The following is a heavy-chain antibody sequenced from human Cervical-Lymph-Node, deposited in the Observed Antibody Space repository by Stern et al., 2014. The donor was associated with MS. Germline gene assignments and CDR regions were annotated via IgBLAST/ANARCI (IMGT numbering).Heavy chain of an antibody. D-gene: IGHD2-8*02. CDR3: ARSLVVVPRIDY. CDR2: INPNSGST. V-gene: IGHV1-2*02. Sequence: VQLVESRADVKKPGASVKVSCKASGYTFTGYYMHWVRQAPGQGLEWMGWINPNSGSTDYAQNFKGRVTMTRDTSINTAYMELSRLRSDDTALYYCARSLVVVPRIDYWGQGTLVTVSS. J-gene: IGHJ4*02. CDR1: GYTFTGYY.